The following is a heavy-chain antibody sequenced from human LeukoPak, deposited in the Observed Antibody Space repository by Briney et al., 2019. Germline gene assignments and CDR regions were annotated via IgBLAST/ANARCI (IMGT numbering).Heavy chain of an antibody. CDR1: GGSISSSSDY. V-gene: IGHV4-39*01. CDR2: IYHSEIT. Sequence: PSETLSLTCSVSGGSISSSSDYWGWVRQPPGKGLEWIGSIYHSEITYYNPSLKSRVIISVDTSKNQFSLKLNSVTAADTAVYYCGRPNPDSSGYYGSFDPWGQGILVTVSS. D-gene: IGHD3-22*01. CDR3: GRPNPDSSGYYGSFDP. J-gene: IGHJ5*02.